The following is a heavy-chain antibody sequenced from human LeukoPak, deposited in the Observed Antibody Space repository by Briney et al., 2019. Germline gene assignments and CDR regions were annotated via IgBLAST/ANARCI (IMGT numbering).Heavy chain of an antibody. Sequence: AGGSLRLSCAASGFPFSSYGMHWVRQAPGKGLEWVAFIRYDGSNKYYADSVKGRFTISRDNSKNTLYLQMNSLRTEDTAVYYCAKAMSPYYYDSSGFWGQGTLVTVSS. D-gene: IGHD3-22*01. CDR1: GFPFSSYG. J-gene: IGHJ4*02. CDR2: IRYDGSNK. CDR3: AKAMSPYYYDSSGF. V-gene: IGHV3-30*02.